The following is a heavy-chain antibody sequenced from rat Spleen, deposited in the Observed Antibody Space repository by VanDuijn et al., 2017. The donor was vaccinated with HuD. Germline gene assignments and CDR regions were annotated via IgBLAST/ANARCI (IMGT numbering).Heavy chain of an antibody. J-gene: IGHJ2*01. Sequence: EVQLVESGGGLVQPGRSLKLSCEVSGFTLSDYGMAWVRQAPTKGLEWVAFISYDGGSTYYRDSVKGRFTISRDNAKSSLYLQMDSLRSEDTATYYCARRHYGYTDYFDYWGQGVMVTVSS. V-gene: IGHV5-20*01. CDR3: ARRHYGYTDYFDY. CDR1: GFTLSDYG. D-gene: IGHD1-9*01. CDR2: ISYDGGST.